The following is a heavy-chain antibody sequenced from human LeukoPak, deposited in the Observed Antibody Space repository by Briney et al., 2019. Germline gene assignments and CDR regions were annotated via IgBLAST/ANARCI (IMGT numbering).Heavy chain of an antibody. CDR2: IYSGGST. CDR3: ARSWAELEYYFDY. V-gene: IGHV3-53*01. Sequence: GGSLRLSCAASGFTVSSNYMSWVRQAPGKGLEWVSVIYSGGSTYYADSVKGRFTIPRDNSKNTLYLQMNSLRAEDTAVYYCARSWAELEYYFDYWGQGTLVTVSS. CDR1: GFTVSSNY. D-gene: IGHD1-1*01. J-gene: IGHJ4*02.